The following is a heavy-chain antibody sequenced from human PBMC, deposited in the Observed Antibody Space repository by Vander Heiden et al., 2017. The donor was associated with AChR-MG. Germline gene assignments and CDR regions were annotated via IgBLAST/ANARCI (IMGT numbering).Heavy chain of an antibody. CDR2: IDPTSGGT. J-gene: IGHJ4*02. CDR1: GYPFTDSY. CDR3: ARSRAFDY. Sequence: QVQLVQSGAEVKKPGASVKVSCKASGYPFTDSYIPWVRQAPGQGLEWLGCIDPTSGGTRSDQKFQGRITMTRDTSISTSYMELSRLTSDDTAVYYCARSRAFDYWGQGTLVTISS. V-gene: IGHV1-2*02.